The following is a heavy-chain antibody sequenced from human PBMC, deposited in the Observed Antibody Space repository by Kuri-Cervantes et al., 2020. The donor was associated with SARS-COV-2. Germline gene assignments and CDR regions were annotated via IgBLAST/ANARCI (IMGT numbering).Heavy chain of an antibody. J-gene: IGHJ6*02. V-gene: IGHV4-59*01. CDR2: IYYSGST. D-gene: IGHD2-15*01. CDR3: ARGDCSGGSCYGMDV. CDR1: GGSISSYY. Sequence: SETLSLTCTVSGGSISSYYWSWIRQPPGKGLEWIGYIYYSGSTNYNPSLKSRVTISVDTSKNQFSLKLSSVTAADTAVHYCARGDCSGGSCYGMDVWGQGTTVTVSS.